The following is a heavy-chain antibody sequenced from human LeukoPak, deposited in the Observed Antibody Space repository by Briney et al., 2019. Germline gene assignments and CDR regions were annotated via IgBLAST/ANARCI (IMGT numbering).Heavy chain of an antibody. D-gene: IGHD3-22*01. CDR1: GFTFSSYG. V-gene: IGHV3-23*01. Sequence: GGSLRLSCAASGFTFSSYGVSWVRQAPGKGLEWVSAISGSGGSTYYADSVKGRFTISRDNSKNTLYLQMNSLRAEDTAVYYCAKAHLTYYYDSSGYYWGQGTLVTVSS. CDR2: ISGSGGST. J-gene: IGHJ4*02. CDR3: AKAHLTYYYDSSGYY.